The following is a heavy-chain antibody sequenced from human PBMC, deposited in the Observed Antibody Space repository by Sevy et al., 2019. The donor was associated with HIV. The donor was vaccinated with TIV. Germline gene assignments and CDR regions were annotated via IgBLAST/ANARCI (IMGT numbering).Heavy chain of an antibody. D-gene: IGHD6-13*01. Sequence: GGSLRLSCVASGFTFSSYEMNWVRQAPGKGLEWFSYISNSGSIIYYEDSVKGRFTISRDNAKNSLYLQMNSLRAEDTAVYYCAREDGSRQYFQYWGQGTLVTVS. J-gene: IGHJ1*01. CDR1: GFTFSSYE. CDR3: AREDGSRQYFQY. V-gene: IGHV3-48*03. CDR2: ISNSGSII.